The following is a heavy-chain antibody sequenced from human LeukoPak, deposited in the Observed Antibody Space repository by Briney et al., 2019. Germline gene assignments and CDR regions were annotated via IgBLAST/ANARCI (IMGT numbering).Heavy chain of an antibody. CDR1: GYTFTGYY. Sequence: GASVKVSCKASGYTFTGYYMHWVRQAPGQGLEWMGWINPNSSGTNYAQKFQGRVTMTRDTSISTAYMELSSLRSDDTAVYYCASHDSSGYIFDYWGQGTLVTVSS. D-gene: IGHD3-22*01. J-gene: IGHJ4*02. CDR2: INPNSSGT. CDR3: ASHDSSGYIFDY. V-gene: IGHV1-2*02.